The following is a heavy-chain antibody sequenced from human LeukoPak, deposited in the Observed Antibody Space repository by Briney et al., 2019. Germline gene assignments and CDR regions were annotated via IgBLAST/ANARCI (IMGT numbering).Heavy chain of an antibody. CDR1: GFTFDDYA. J-gene: IGHJ3*02. Sequence: PGRSLRLSCAASGFTFDDYAMHWVRQAPGKGLEWVSAISGSGGSTYYADSVKGRFTISRDNSKNTLYLQMNSLRAEDTAVYYCAKSTGYSFLAFDIWGQGTMVTVSP. D-gene: IGHD2-2*01. CDR2: ISGSGGST. CDR3: AKSTGYSFLAFDI. V-gene: IGHV3-23*01.